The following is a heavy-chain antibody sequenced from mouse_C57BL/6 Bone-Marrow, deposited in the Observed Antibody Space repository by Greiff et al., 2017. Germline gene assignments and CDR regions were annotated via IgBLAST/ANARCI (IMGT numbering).Heavy chain of an antibody. CDR1: GYTFTSYW. V-gene: IGHV1-64*01. Sequence: QVQLQQPGAELVKPGASVKLSCKASGYTFTSYWMHWVKQRPGQGLEWIGMIHPTSGSTNYNEKFKSKATLTVDKSSSTAYMQLSSLTSEDSAVYYWARSGMYYGYGFANWGQETLVTVSA. D-gene: IGHD2-2*01. CDR2: IHPTSGST. J-gene: IGHJ3*01. CDR3: ARSGMYYGYGFAN.